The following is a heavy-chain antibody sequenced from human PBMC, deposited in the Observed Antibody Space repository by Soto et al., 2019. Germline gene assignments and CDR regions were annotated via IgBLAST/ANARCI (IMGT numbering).Heavy chain of an antibody. CDR3: ARDTRPLVIVATTPHLYY. Sequence: QVQLVESGGGVVQPGRSLRLSCAASGFTFSSYGMHWVRQAPGKGLEWVAVIWYDGSNKYYADSVKGRFTISRDNSKNTLYLQMNSLRAEDTAVYYCARDTRPLVIVATTPHLYYWGQGTLVTVSS. J-gene: IGHJ4*02. CDR1: GFTFSSYG. D-gene: IGHD5-12*01. CDR2: IWYDGSNK. V-gene: IGHV3-33*01.